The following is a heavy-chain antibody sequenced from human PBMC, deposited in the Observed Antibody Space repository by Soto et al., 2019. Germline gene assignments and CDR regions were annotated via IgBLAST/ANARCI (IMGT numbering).Heavy chain of an antibody. CDR2: ISWNSGSI. CDR1: GFTFDDYA. Sequence: GGSLRLSCAASGFTFDDYAMHWVRQAPGKGLEWVSGISWNSGSIGYADSVKGRFTISRDNAKNSLYLQMNSLRAEDTALYYCAKGRFDLGELSSLYYFDYWRQGTLVTVSS. CDR3: AKGRFDLGELSSLYYFDY. J-gene: IGHJ4*02. D-gene: IGHD3-16*02. V-gene: IGHV3-9*01.